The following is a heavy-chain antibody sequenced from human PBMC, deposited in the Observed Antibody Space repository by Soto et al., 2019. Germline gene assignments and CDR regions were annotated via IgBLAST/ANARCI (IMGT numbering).Heavy chain of an antibody. D-gene: IGHD6-6*01. CDR3: ARQGSGSSPHQYYYYYGMDV. CDR2: IYPGDSDT. Sequence: ESLKISCKGSGYSFTSYWIGWVRQMPGKGLEWMGIIYPGDSDTRYSPSFQGQVTISADKSISTAYLQWSSLKASDTAMYYCARQGSGSSPHQYYYYYGMDVWDQGTTVTVSS. CDR1: GYSFTSYW. V-gene: IGHV5-51*01. J-gene: IGHJ6*02.